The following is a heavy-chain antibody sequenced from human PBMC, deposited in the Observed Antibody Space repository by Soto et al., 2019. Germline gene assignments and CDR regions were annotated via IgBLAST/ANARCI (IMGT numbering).Heavy chain of an antibody. Sequence: GGPLRLSCAASGFTFRRSNMNWVRQAPGKGLEWVASISSSDDNPYYADSVKGRFTISRDNSKNTLYLQLNSLTAEDTAVYYCAPMGVWGQGTTVTVSS. J-gene: IGHJ6*02. V-gene: IGHV3-23*01. CDR1: GFTFRRSN. CDR2: ISSSDDNP. CDR3: APMGV.